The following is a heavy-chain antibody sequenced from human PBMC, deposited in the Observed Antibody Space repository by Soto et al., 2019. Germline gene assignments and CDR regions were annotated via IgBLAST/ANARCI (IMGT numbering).Heavy chain of an antibody. V-gene: IGHV4-59*01. Sequence: PSETLSLTCTVSGGAISSYYCIFIRHPPCKGLEWIVYIYYSGSTNYNPSLKSRVTISVDTSKNQFSLKLSSVTAADTAVYYCAREPRYYYDSSGYTYYFDYWGQGTLVTVSS. J-gene: IGHJ4*02. CDR1: GGAISSYY. CDR3: AREPRYYYDSSGYTYYFDY. D-gene: IGHD3-22*01. CDR2: IYYSGST.